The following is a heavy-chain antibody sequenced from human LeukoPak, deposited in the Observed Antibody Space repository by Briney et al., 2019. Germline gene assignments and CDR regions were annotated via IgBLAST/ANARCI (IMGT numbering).Heavy chain of an antibody. CDR2: IYHTGST. Sequence: SETLSLTCTVSGYSISSGYYWGWIRQPPGEGLDWIGSIYHTGSTYYNPSLRSRVTISVDTSKNQFSLKLSSVTAADTAVYYCARAGGQWLSYYFDYWGQGTLVTVSS. CDR3: ARAGGQWLSYYFDY. CDR1: GYSISSGYY. D-gene: IGHD6-19*01. J-gene: IGHJ4*02. V-gene: IGHV4-38-2*02.